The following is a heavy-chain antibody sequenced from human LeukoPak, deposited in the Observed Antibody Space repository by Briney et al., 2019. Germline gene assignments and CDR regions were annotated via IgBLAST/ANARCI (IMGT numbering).Heavy chain of an antibody. V-gene: IGHV1-18*01. CDR1: GYTFTSYP. Sequence: SVKVSCKASGYTFTSYPISWVRQAPGQGLEGMGWITTYNGNTNYAQKLQGRVTMTTDTSTSTAYMDLRGLSSDDTAVYYCARGYDYGDYVGDFDYWGQGTLVTVSS. CDR2: ITTYNGNT. D-gene: IGHD4-17*01. J-gene: IGHJ4*02. CDR3: ARGYDYGDYVGDFDY.